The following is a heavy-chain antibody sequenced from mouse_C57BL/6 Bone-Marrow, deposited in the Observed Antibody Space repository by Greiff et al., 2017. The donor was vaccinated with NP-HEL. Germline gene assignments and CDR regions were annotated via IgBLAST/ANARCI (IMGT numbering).Heavy chain of an antibody. CDR2: IYPGSGNT. Sequence: VKLQESGAELVRPGASVKLSCKASGYTFTDYYINWVKQRPGQGLEWIARIYPGSGNTYYTEKFKGKATLTAEKASSTAYMQLSSLTSEDSAVYFCAREVSYYSNYDYWGKGTTLTGSS. J-gene: IGHJ2*01. CDR3: AREVSYYSNYDY. CDR1: GYTFTDYY. D-gene: IGHD2-5*01. V-gene: IGHV1-76*01.